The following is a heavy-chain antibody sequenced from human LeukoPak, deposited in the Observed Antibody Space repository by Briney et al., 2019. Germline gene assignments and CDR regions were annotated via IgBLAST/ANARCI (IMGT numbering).Heavy chain of an antibody. CDR3: ARVEYSSGWLDY. V-gene: IGHV3-20*04. D-gene: IGHD6-19*01. CDR1: GFNIDDYG. J-gene: IGHJ4*02. Sequence: PGGSLRLSCAASGFNIDDYGMSWVRQAPGKGLEWVSGINWNGGRTGYADSVKGRFTISRDNAKNSLYLQMNSLRAEDTALYYCARVEYSSGWLDYWGQGTLVTVSS. CDR2: INWNGGRT.